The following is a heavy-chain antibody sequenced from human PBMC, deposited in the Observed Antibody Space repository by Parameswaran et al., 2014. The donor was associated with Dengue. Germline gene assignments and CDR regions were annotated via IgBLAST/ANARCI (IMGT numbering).Heavy chain of an antibody. V-gene: IGHV3-7*01. D-gene: IGHD3-10*01. CDR1: RFTFSSYW. Sequence: GESLKISCAASRFTFSSYWMSWVRQAPGKGLEWVANINQDGSEKYYVDSVKGRFTISRDNAKNSLYLQLNSLRAEDTAVYYCATKLRRDKYYFSGLDVWGQGTTVTVSS. CDR2: INQDGSEK. J-gene: IGHJ6*02. CDR3: ATKLRRDKYYFSGLDV.